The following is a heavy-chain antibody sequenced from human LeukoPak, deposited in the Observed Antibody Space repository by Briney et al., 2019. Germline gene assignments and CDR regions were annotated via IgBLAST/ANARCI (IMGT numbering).Heavy chain of an antibody. CDR3: AKGKYSSGGVPDY. D-gene: IGHD6-19*01. J-gene: IGHJ4*02. CDR2: ISGGGEST. V-gene: IGHV3-23*01. CDR1: GFTFSGYP. Sequence: GGSLRLSRAASGFTFSGYPIHWVRQAPGKGLEWVSSISGGGESTYYADSVKGRFTVSRDNSKNTLYLQINSLRGEDTAVYYCAKGKYSSGGVPDYWGQGTLVTVSS.